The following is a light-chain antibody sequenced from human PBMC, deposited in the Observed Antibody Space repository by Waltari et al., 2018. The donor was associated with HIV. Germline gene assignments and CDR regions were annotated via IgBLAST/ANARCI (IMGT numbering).Light chain of an antibody. J-gene: IGLJ2*01. CDR3: SSYAGSNNVI. Sequence: QSALAQPPSASVSPGQSVTISCTGTSSDVGGYSYVSWYQQHPGKAPKLMIYEVSRRPSGGPDRFSGSKSGNAASLTVSGRQAEDEADYYCSSYAGSNNVIFGGGTKLTVL. V-gene: IGLV2-8*01. CDR2: EVS. CDR1: SSDVGGYSY.